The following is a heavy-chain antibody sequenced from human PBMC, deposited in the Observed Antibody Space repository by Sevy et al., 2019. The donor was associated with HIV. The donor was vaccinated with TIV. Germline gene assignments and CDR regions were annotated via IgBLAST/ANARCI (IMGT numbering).Heavy chain of an antibody. CDR3: ARGVGGAVGSYYMDV. Sequence: SETLSLTCAVYGGSFSGYYWSWIRQPPGKGLEWIGEIDHSGSTNYNPSLKSRVTISVDTSKNQFSLKLSSVTAADTAVYYCARGVGGAVGSYYMDVWGKGTTVTVSS. J-gene: IGHJ6*03. CDR2: IDHSGST. CDR1: GGSFSGYY. D-gene: IGHD3-10*01. V-gene: IGHV4-34*01.